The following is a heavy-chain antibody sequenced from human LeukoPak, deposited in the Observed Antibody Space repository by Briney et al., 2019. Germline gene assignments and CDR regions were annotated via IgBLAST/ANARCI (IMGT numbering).Heavy chain of an antibody. Sequence: ASVKVSFKASGGTFSSYAISWVRQAPGQGLEWMGGIIPIFGTANYAQKFQGGVTITADESTSTAYMELSSLRSEDTAVYYCARDTPHYYGSGSYVLDAFDIWGQGTMVTVSS. CDR1: GGTFSSYA. V-gene: IGHV1-69*13. CDR2: IIPIFGTA. CDR3: ARDTPHYYGSGSYVLDAFDI. D-gene: IGHD3-10*01. J-gene: IGHJ3*02.